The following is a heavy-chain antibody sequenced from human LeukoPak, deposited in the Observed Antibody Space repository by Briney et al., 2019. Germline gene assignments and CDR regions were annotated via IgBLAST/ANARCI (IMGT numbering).Heavy chain of an antibody. J-gene: IGHJ4*02. CDR2: INHSGST. D-gene: IGHD6-6*01. CDR1: GGSFSGYY. CDR3: ARGQVSDY. Sequence: SETLSLTCAVYGGSFSGYYWSWIRQPPGKGLEWVGEINHSGSTNYNPSLKSRVTISVDTSKNQFSLKLSSVTAADTAVYYCARGQVSDYWGQGTLVTVSS. V-gene: IGHV4-34*01.